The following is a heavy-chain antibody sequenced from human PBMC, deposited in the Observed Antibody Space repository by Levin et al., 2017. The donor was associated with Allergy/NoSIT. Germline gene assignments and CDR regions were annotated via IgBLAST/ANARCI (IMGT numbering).Heavy chain of an antibody. CDR1: GFTFSSYA. V-gene: IGHV3-30-3*01. D-gene: IGHD6-19*01. Sequence: GEFLKISCAASGFTFSSYAMHWVRQAPGKGLEWVAIISYDGSNKYYADSVKGRFTISRDNSKNTLYLQMNSLYAEDTAVYYCARAGRQWLPDYWGQGTLVTVSS. J-gene: IGHJ4*02. CDR2: ISYDGSNK. CDR3: ARAGRQWLPDY.